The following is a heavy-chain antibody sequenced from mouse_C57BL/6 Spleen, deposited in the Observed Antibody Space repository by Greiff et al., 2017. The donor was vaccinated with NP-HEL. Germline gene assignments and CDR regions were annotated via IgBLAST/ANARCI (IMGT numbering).Heavy chain of an antibody. D-gene: IGHD1-1*01. J-gene: IGHJ2*01. Sequence: QVQLKESGAELVRPGTSVKVSCKASGYAFTNYLIEWVKQRPGQGLEWIGVINPGSGGTNYNEKFKGKATLTADKSSSTAYMQLSSLTSEDSAVYFCARLGFNYYGSSYGYFDYWGQGTTLTVSS. CDR1: GYAFTNYL. CDR3: ARLGFNYYGSSYGYFDY. V-gene: IGHV1-54*01. CDR2: INPGSGGT.